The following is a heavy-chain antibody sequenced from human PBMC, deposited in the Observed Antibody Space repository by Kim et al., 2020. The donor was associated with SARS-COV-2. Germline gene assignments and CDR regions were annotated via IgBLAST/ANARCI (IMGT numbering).Heavy chain of an antibody. CDR2: INHSGST. V-gene: IGHV4-34*01. CDR1: GGSFSGYY. Sequence: SETLSLTCAVYGGSFSGYYWSWIRQPPGKGLEWIGEINHSGSTNYNPSLKSRVTISVDTSKNQSSLRLSSVTTADTAGYYCARGGRYYGSGGYLPAYSYGMDVWGQGTTVTVSS. D-gene: IGHD3-10*01. CDR3: ARGGRYYGSGGYLPAYSYGMDV. J-gene: IGHJ6*02.